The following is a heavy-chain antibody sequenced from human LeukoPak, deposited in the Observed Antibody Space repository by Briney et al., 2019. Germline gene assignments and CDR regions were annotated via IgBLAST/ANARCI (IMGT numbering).Heavy chain of an antibody. J-gene: IGHJ4*02. Sequence: GGSLRLSCAASGFTVSTNYMSWVRQAPGKGLEWVSLIYSGGTTYYADSVKGRFTISRDNSKNTLYLQMNSLRAEDTAVYYCAKVNSGNSGSYFDYWGQGTLVTVSS. D-gene: IGHD1-26*01. V-gene: IGHV3-53*05. CDR3: AKVNSGNSGSYFDY. CDR2: IYSGGTT. CDR1: GFTVSTNY.